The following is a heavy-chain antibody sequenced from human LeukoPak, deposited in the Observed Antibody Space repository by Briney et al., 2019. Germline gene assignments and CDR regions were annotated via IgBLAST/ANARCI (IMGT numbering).Heavy chain of an antibody. CDR3: ARVSPPRIAVAGTLDY. J-gene: IGHJ4*02. V-gene: IGHV3-7*01. CDR2: IKQDGSEK. Sequence: PGGSLRLSCAASGFTFSSYWMSWVRQAPGKGLEWVANIKQDGSEKYYVDSVKGRFTISRDNAKNTLYLQMNSLRAEDTAVYYCARVSPPRIAVAGTLDYWGQGTLVTVSS. CDR1: GFTFSSYW. D-gene: IGHD6-19*01.